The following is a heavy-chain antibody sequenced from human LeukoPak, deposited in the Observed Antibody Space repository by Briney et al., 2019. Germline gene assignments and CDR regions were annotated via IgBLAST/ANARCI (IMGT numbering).Heavy chain of an antibody. CDR3: AKHAGNWGSYIDY. CDR2: ISGTGGST. V-gene: IGHV3-23*01. J-gene: IGHJ4*02. Sequence: GGSLRLSCAASGFTFNTYAMGWVSQAPGKGLDWVSAISGTGGSTYYADSVKGRFTISRDNSKNTLYLQMNSLRAEDTAVYYCAKHAGNWGSYIDYWGQGTLVTVSS. D-gene: IGHD3-16*01. CDR1: GFTFNTYA.